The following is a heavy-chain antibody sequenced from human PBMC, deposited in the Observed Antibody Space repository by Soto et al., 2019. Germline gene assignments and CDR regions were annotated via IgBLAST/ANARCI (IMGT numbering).Heavy chain of an antibody. CDR1: GFTFTSSA. Sequence: SVKVSCKASGFTFTSSAVQWVRQARGQRLEWIGWIVVGSDNTNYAQKFQERVTITRDTSAGTVYMQLSSLTSEDTAVYYCARDDSGFSGSHYIDYFNYWGQGALVTVSS. J-gene: IGHJ4*02. D-gene: IGHD1-26*01. CDR2: IVVGSDNT. V-gene: IGHV1-58*01. CDR3: ARDDSGFSGSHYIDYFNY.